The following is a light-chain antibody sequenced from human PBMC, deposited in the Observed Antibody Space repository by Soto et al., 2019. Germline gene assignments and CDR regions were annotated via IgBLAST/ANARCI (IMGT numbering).Light chain of an antibody. Sequence: QSVLTQPPSVSGAPGQRVTISCTGSSSNIGAGYDVHWYQQLPGTAPKLLIYGNSNRPSGVPDRFSDSKSGTSASLAITGLQAEDEADYYCQSYDSSLGGSVFGGGTQLTVL. CDR3: QSYDSSLGGSV. V-gene: IGLV1-40*01. J-gene: IGLJ2*01. CDR2: GNS. CDR1: SSNIGAGYD.